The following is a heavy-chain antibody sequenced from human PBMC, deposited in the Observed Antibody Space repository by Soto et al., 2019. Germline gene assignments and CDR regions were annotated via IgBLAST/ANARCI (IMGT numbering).Heavy chain of an antibody. D-gene: IGHD3-10*01. CDR2: ISGSGGST. CDR1: GFTFNSYA. Sequence: EVQLLESGGGLVQPGGSLRLSCAASGFTFNSYAMSWVRQAPAKGLEWVSAISGSGGSTYYADSVKGRFTISRDNSNNALYLQMSSLRAEDTAVYYCAKHGDGSGLYYGMDVWGQGTTVTVSS. V-gene: IGHV3-23*01. J-gene: IGHJ6*02. CDR3: AKHGDGSGLYYGMDV.